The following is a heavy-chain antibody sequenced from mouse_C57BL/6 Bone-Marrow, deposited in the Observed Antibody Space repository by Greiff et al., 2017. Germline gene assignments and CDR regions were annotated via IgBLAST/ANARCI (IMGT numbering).Heavy chain of an antibody. CDR1: GFTFSSYG. V-gene: IGHV5-6*01. Sequence: EVQLVESGGDLVKPGGSLKLSCAASGFTFSSYGMSWVRQTPDKRLEWVATISSGGSYTYYPDGVKGRFTISRDNTKNTLYLQMSSLKSEDTAMYYCAREGFDYWGQGTTLTVSS. CDR2: ISSGGSYT. CDR3: AREGFDY. J-gene: IGHJ2*01.